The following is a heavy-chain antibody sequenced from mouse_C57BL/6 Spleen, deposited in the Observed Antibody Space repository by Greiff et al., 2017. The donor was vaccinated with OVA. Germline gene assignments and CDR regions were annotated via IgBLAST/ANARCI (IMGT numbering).Heavy chain of an antibody. CDR3: ARHRDYDPYYFDY. CDR1: GFSLTSYG. J-gene: IGHJ2*01. V-gene: IGHV2-6-1*01. D-gene: IGHD2-4*01. Sequence: VQLQESGPGLVAPSQSLSITCTVSGFSLTSYGVHWVRQPPGKGLEWLVVIWSDGSTTYNSALKSRLSISKDNSKSQVFLKMNSLQTDDTAMYYCARHRDYDPYYFDYWGQGTTRTVSS. CDR2: IWSDGST.